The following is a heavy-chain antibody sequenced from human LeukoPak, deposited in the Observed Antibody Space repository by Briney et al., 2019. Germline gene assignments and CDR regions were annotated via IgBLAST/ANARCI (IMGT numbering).Heavy chain of an antibody. J-gene: IGHJ6*03. CDR2: IYSGGST. Sequence: GGSLRLSCAASGFTVSSNYMSWVRQAPGKGLEWVSVIYSGGSTYYADSVKGRFTISRDNSKNTLYLQMNSLRAEDTALYYCAKAMVRGNYYYMDVWGKGTTVTVSS. V-gene: IGHV3-53*05. CDR1: GFTVSSNY. D-gene: IGHD3-10*01. CDR3: AKAMVRGNYYYMDV.